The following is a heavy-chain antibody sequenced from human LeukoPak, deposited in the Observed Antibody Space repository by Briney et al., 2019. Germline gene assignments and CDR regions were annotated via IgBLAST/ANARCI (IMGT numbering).Heavy chain of an antibody. Sequence: GSLRLSCATSGFNFSSYEMNWVRQASGKEQEWISYISSSDGTIYYADSVKGRFTISRDNAKNSLFLQMNSLRAEDTAVYFCARSMIVGATRSGYFNSWGQGTLVTVSS. CDR1: GFNFSSYE. V-gene: IGHV3-48*03. CDR3: ARSMIVGATRSGYFNS. D-gene: IGHD1-26*01. CDR2: ISSSDGTI. J-gene: IGHJ4*02.